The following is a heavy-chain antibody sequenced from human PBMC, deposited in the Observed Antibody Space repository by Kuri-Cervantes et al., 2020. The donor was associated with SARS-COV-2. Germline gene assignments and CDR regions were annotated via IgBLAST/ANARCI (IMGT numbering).Heavy chain of an antibody. V-gene: IGHV4-34*01. J-gene: IGHJ5*02. D-gene: IGHD6-13*01. Sequence: GSLRLSCAVYGGSFSGYYWSWIRQPPGKGLEWIGEINHSGSTNYNPSLKSRVTISVDTSKNQFSLKLGSVTAADTAVYYCARGRIAAAYNWFDPWGQGTLVTVSS. CDR3: ARGRIAAAYNWFDP. CDR1: GGSFSGYY. CDR2: INHSGST.